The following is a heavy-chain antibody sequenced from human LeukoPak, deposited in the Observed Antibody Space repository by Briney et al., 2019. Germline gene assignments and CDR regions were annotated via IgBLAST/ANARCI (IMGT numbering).Heavy chain of an antibody. CDR2: IYYSGST. D-gene: IGHD3-22*01. CDR3: ARMIGDDAFDI. Sequence: SETLSLTCTVSGGSISSYYWSWIRQPPGKGLEWIGYIYYSGSTNYNPSLKSRVTISVDTSKNQFSLKLSSVTATDTAVYYCARMIGDDAFDIWGQGTMVTVSS. V-gene: IGHV4-59*08. CDR1: GGSISSYY. J-gene: IGHJ3*02.